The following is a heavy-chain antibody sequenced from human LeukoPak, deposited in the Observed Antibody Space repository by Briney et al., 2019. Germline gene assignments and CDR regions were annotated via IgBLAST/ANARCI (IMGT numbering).Heavy chain of an antibody. J-gene: IGHJ4*02. CDR1: GASITSSNYY. Sequence: SETLSLTCTVSGASITSSNYYWLWLRQPPGKGLEWIGSIYYNGITYYSLSLKSRVTISVDTSKSQCSLRLSSVTAEDTAVYYCMSYPSEIAVAGKDWGQGTLVTVSS. D-gene: IGHD6-19*01. V-gene: IGHV4-39*07. CDR2: IYYNGIT. CDR3: MSYPSEIAVAGKD.